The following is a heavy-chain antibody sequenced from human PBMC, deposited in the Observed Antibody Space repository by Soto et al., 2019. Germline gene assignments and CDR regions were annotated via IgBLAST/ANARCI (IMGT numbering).Heavy chain of an antibody. V-gene: IGHV3-23*01. CDR3: ARDCSSSSCSVWRY. CDR2: ITGSGDKT. J-gene: IGHJ4*02. CDR1: GFSLKNYA. Sequence: GGSLRLSCAASGFSLKNYAMTWVRQAPGKGLEWVSGITGSGDKTYHADSVKGRFIISRDNSENTLYLQMNSLRAEGTALYYCARDCSSSSCSVWRYWGQGTQVTVSS. D-gene: IGHD2-2*01.